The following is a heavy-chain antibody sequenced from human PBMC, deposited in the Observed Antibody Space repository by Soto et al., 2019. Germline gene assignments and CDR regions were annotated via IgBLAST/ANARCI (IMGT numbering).Heavy chain of an antibody. CDR1: GFTFNVFW. V-gene: IGHV3-74*01. D-gene: IGHD3-16*02. CDR2: IHSDGCNT. Sequence: EVQLVESGGGLVQPGGSLRLSCEGSGFTFNVFWMHWVRQVPGKGLEWVSRIHSDGCNTRYADSVKGRFTISRDNGKNTLFLQMNSLRVEDTAVYYCARDWYDFGSGTSRGGHWYFDLWGRGTLVTVSS. CDR3: ARDWYDFGSGTSRGGHWYFDL. J-gene: IGHJ2*01.